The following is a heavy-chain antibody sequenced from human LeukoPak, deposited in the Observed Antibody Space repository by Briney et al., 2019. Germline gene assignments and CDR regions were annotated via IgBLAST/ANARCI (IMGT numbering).Heavy chain of an antibody. CDR1: GFTFSSYW. CDR3: ARNDFWSGYDYFDY. J-gene: IGHJ4*02. Sequence: TGGSLRLSCAASGFTFSSYWMSCVRQAPGKGLEWVANIKQDGSEKYYVDSVKGRFTISRDNAKNSLYLQMNSLRAEDTAVYYCARNDFWSGYDYFDYWGQGTLVTVSS. CDR2: IKQDGSEK. V-gene: IGHV3-7*01. D-gene: IGHD3-3*01.